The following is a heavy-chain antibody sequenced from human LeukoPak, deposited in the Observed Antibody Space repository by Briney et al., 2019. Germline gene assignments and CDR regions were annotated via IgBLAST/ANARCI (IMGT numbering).Heavy chain of an antibody. D-gene: IGHD1-26*01. CDR2: MNPNSGNT. V-gene: IGHV1-8*01. CDR1: GYTFTSYG. CDR3: ASGGGIIGSTFDY. J-gene: IGHJ4*02. Sequence: ASVKVSCKASGYTFTSYGINWVRQATEQGLEWMGWMNPNSGNTGYAQKFQGRVTMTTDTSTSTAYMDLRSLRSDDSALYYCASGGGIIGSTFDYWGQGTLVTVSS.